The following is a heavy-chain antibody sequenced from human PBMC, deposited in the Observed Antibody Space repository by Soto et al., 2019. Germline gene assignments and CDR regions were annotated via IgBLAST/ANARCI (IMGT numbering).Heavy chain of an antibody. Sequence: PGGSLRLSCAASGFTFSSYWMSWVRQAPGKGLEWVANIKQDGSEKYYVDSVKGRFTISRDNAKNSLYLQMNSLRAEDTAVYYCARVVELELLKLDHNWFDPWGQGTLVTVSS. D-gene: IGHD1-7*01. CDR1: GFTFSSYW. V-gene: IGHV3-7*01. J-gene: IGHJ5*02. CDR3: ARVVELELLKLDHNWFDP. CDR2: IKQDGSEK.